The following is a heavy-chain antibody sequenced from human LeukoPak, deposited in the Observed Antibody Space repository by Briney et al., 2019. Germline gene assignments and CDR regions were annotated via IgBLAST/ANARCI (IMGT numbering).Heavy chain of an antibody. CDR3: ARNWGSGSFDY. CDR2: IRSKGYGGAT. J-gene: IGHJ4*02. Sequence: GGSLRLSCAASGFTFSSYDMNWVRQAPGKGLEWISIIRSKGYGGATEYAASVKGRFTMSRDDSKGIAYLQMDSLKTEDTAVYYCARNWGSGSFDYWGQGTLVTVSS. D-gene: IGHD7-27*01. V-gene: IGHV3-49*04. CDR1: GFTFSSYD.